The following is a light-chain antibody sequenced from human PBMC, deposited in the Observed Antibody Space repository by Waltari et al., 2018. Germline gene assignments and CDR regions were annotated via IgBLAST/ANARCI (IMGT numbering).Light chain of an antibody. V-gene: IGKV3-20*01. Sequence: IVLTQSPGTLSLSPGERATLSCRASQSINSSYLAWYQQKPGQAPRLLIYGASSRDTGIPDRFSGSGSGTDFTLIISRLEPEDFAVYYCQHYGSASMYTFGQGTKLEIK. CDR2: GAS. CDR1: QSINSSY. J-gene: IGKJ2*01. CDR3: QHYGSASMYT.